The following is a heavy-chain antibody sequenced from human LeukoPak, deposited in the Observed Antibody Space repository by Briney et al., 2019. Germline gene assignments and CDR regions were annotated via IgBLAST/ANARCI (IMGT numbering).Heavy chain of an antibody. V-gene: IGHV1-69*05. J-gene: IGHJ4*02. D-gene: IGHD6-19*01. CDR2: IIPIFGTA. Sequence: SVKVSCKASGGTFSSYAISWVRQAPGQGLEWMGRIIPIFGTANYTQKFQGRVTITTDESTSTAYMELSSLRSEDTAVYYCARDRIAVAVVYYFDYWGQGTLVTVSS. CDR1: GGTFSSYA. CDR3: ARDRIAVAVVYYFDY.